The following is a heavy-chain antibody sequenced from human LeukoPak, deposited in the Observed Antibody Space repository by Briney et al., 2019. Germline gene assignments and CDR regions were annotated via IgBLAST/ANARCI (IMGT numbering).Heavy chain of an antibody. D-gene: IGHD6-13*01. J-gene: IGHJ4*02. CDR3: ERVGYSSSWYQGFDY. V-gene: IGHV4-4*07. CDR1: GGSISSYY. CDR2: IYTSGST. Sequence: KPSETLSLTCTVSGGSISSYYWSWVRQPAGKGLEWIGRIYTSGSTNYNPSLKSRVTMSVDTSKNQFSLKLSSVTAADTAVYYCERVGYSSSWYQGFDYWGQGTLVTVSS.